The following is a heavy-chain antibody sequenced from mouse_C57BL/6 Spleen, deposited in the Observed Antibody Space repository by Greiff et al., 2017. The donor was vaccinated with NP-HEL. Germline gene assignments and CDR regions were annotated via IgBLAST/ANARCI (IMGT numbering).Heavy chain of an antibody. CDR3: AREGRNCDY. CDR1: GYSITSGYY. V-gene: IGHV3-6*01. CDR2: ISYDGSN. J-gene: IGHJ2*01. Sequence: EVQLQESGPGLVKPSQSLSLTCSVTGYSITSGYYWNWIRQFPGNKLEWMGYISYDGSNNYNPSLKNRISITRDTSKNQFFLKLNSVTTEDTATYYCAREGRNCDYGGQGTTLTVSS.